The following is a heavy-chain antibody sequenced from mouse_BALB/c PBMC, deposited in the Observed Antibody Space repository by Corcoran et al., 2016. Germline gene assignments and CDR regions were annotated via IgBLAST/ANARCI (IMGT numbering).Heavy chain of an antibody. J-gene: IGHJ4*01. D-gene: IGHD2-14*01. CDR3: AKDRPMDY. V-gene: IGHV1-18*01. CDR2: INPYNGGT. Sequence: EDQLQQSGPATVQPAASMKISGNATDYSITGYTMNWVKQRHGNNLEWIGLINPYNGGTSDNQKFKGKDTLTVDKSSSTAYMELLSLTSEDSAVYYCAKDRPMDYWGQGSSVTVSS. CDR1: DYSITGYT.